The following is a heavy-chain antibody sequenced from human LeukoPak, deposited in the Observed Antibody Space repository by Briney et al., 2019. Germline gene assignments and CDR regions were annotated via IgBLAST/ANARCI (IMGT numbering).Heavy chain of an antibody. CDR1: GGSISSSSYY. V-gene: IGHV4-39*01. Sequence: SETLPLTCTVSGGSISSSSYYLGWIRQPPGKGLEWIGSIYYSGSTYYNPSLKSRVTISVDTSKNQFSLKLSSVTAADTAVYYCARHRVAVAVAGFDYWGQGTLVTVSS. D-gene: IGHD6-19*01. J-gene: IGHJ4*02. CDR2: IYYSGST. CDR3: ARHRVAVAVAGFDY.